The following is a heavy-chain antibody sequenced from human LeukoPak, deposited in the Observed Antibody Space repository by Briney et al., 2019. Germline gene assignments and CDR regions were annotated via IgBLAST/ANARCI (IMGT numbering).Heavy chain of an antibody. V-gene: IGHV3-23*01. CDR1: GFTFSSYA. D-gene: IGHD3-10*01. Sequence: PGGSLRLSCAASGFTFSSYAMRWVRQAPGKGLEWGSAISGSGGSTYYADSVKGRFTISRDNSKNTLYLQVNSLRAEDTAVYNCAKISGYYYGSGSYYFGGQGILVTVSS. CDR3: AKISGYYYGSGSYYF. CDR2: ISGSGGST. J-gene: IGHJ4*02.